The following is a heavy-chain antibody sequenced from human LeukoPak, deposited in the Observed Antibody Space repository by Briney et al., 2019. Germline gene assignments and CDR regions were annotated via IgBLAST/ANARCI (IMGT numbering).Heavy chain of an antibody. Sequence: GGSLRLSCAAPGFTLSSHWMHWVRQTPGKGLVWVSCIKGDGTITAYADSVKGRFTISRDNAKNTLSLQMNSLRAEDTAVYYCARDGTVTTPLDYWGQGTLVTVSS. D-gene: IGHD4-17*01. CDR3: ARDGTVTTPLDY. J-gene: IGHJ4*02. V-gene: IGHV3-74*03. CDR1: GFTLSSHW. CDR2: IKGDGTIT.